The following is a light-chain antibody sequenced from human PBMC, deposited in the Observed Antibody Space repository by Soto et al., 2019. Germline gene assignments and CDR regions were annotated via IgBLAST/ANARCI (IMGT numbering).Light chain of an antibody. V-gene: IGLV2-14*03. CDR2: DVS. CDR1: SSDVGGYNY. CDR3: SSYTTSNTRQIV. J-gene: IGLJ1*01. Sequence: QSALTQPASVSGSPGQSITISCTGTSSDVGGYNYVSWYQHHPGKAHKLMIFDVSNRPSGVSNRFSGSKSGKTASMNITGLQPEDEADYYCSSYTTSNTRQIVFGTGTKAPS.